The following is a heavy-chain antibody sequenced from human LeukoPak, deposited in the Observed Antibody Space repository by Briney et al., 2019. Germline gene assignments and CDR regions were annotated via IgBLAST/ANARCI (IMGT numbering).Heavy chain of an antibody. V-gene: IGHV4-34*01. Sequence: SETLSLTCAVYGGSFSGYYWSWIRQPPGKGLEWIGEINHSGSTNYNPSLKSRVTISVDTSKNQFSLKLSSVTAADTAVYYCVLGGFDYWGQGTLVTVSS. CDR3: VLGGFDY. CDR2: INHSGST. CDR1: GGSFSGYY. D-gene: IGHD3-16*01. J-gene: IGHJ4*02.